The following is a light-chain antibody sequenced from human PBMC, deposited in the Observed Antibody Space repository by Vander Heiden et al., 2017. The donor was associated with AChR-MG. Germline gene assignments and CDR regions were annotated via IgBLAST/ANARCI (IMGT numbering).Light chain of an antibody. Sequence: SYVLTQPPSVSVAPGRTATITCGGNNIGSKSVHWYQQKLGQAPVLVVYDDSDRPSGIPERISGSNSGNTATLTISRVEAGDEGDYYCQVWDSDSDPVVFGGGTKLTVL. CDR1: NIGSKS. V-gene: IGLV3-21*02. CDR3: QVWDSDSDPVV. CDR2: DDS. J-gene: IGLJ2*01.